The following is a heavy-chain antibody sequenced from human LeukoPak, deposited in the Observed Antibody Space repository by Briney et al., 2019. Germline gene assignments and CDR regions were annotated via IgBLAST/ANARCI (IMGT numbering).Heavy chain of an antibody. CDR1: GFTFSSYS. Sequence: GGSLRLSCAAAGFTFSSYSMTWVRQAPGKGLEWVSYISSSSSTIYYADSVKGRFTISRDNAKNSLYLQMNSLRAEDTAVYYCAIANWGHPFDYWGQGTLVTVSS. CDR2: ISSSSSTI. V-gene: IGHV3-48*01. J-gene: IGHJ4*02. CDR3: AIANWGHPFDY. D-gene: IGHD7-27*01.